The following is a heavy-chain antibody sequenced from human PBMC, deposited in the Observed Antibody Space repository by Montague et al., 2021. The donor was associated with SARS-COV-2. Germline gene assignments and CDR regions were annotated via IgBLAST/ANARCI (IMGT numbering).Heavy chain of an antibody. CDR2: IYHTGST. CDR3: ARDYYDSTGLNWFDP. CDR1: GYSISSSNW. J-gene: IGHJ5*02. Sequence: SETLSLTCAVSGYSISSSNWWGWIRQAPGRGLEWIGYIYHTGSTYYNPSLKSRVTMSVDKSNNLSSLKLTSVTAADTAVYYCARDYYDSTGLNWFDPWGQGLLVTVSS. D-gene: IGHD3-22*01. V-gene: IGHV4-28*03.